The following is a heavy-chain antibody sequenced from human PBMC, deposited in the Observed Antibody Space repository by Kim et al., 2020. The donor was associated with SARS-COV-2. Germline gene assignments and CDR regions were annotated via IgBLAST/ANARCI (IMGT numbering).Heavy chain of an antibody. CDR2: IGTAGDT. D-gene: IGHD3-10*01. CDR1: GFTFSSYD. Sequence: GGSLRLSCAASGFTFSSYDMHWVRQATGKGLEWVSAIGTAGDTYYPGSVKGRFTISRENAKNSLYLQMNSLKAGDTAVYYCARGGGLSHPAGNWFDPWGQGTLVTVSS. V-gene: IGHV3-13*01. J-gene: IGHJ5*02. CDR3: ARGGGLSHPAGNWFDP.